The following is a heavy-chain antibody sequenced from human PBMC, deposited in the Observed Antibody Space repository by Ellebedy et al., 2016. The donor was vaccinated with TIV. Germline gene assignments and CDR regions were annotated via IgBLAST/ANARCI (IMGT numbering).Heavy chain of an antibody. V-gene: IGHV3-11*05. D-gene: IGHD3-10*01. J-gene: IGHJ4*02. CDR3: ARGTMVRGVHFDY. Sequence: GESLKISXAASGFTFSDHYMSWIRQAPGKGLEWVSYISSSSSYTNYADSVKGRFTISRDNAKNSLYLQMNSLRAEDTAVYYCARGTMVRGVHFDYWGQGTLVTVSS. CDR1: GFTFSDHY. CDR2: ISSSSSYT.